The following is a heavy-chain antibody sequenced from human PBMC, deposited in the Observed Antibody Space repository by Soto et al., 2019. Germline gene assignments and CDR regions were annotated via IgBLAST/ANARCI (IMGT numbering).Heavy chain of an antibody. J-gene: IGHJ4*02. CDR3: VRESGAKLSSS. V-gene: IGHV1-69*01. CDR1: GGTFSSYR. Sequence: QVQLVQSGAEVKQPGSSVKVSCKASGGTFSSYRINWVRQAPGQGLEWVGGIVPIYRTADYAQTFQGRVTITADDSARTSYMELRRLQSQETAVYYCVRESGAKLSSSWGPGTLVTFSS. CDR2: IVPIYRTA. D-gene: IGHD6-13*01.